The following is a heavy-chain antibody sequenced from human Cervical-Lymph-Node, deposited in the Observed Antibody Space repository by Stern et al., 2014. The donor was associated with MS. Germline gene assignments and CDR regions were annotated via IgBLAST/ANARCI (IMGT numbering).Heavy chain of an antibody. CDR3: ARDKSAGSFDY. CDR1: GYSFTRYG. Sequence: QLVQSGSELKKPGASVKVSCKASGYSFTRYGVNWVRQAPGQGLEWMGMIITNSGNPTYAQGFTGRLVFSLDTSVSTAYVQISSLRTDDTAVYYCARDKSAGSFDYWGQGTLVTVSS. D-gene: IGHD5-12*01. CDR2: IITNSGNP. J-gene: IGHJ4*02. V-gene: IGHV7-4-1*02.